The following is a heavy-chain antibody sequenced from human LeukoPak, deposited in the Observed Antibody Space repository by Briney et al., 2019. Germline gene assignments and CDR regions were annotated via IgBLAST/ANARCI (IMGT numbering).Heavy chain of an antibody. V-gene: IGHV4-4*07. D-gene: IGHD6-19*01. CDR3: ARDLPYVGAVAATKEAFDI. Sequence: SETLSLTCTVSGGSISSYYWSWIRQPAVKGLEWIGRIYTSGSTNYNPSLKSRVTMSVDTSKNQFSLKLSSVTAADTAVYYCARDLPYVGAVAATKEAFDIWGQGTMVTVSS. CDR1: GGSISSYY. CDR2: IYTSGST. J-gene: IGHJ3*02.